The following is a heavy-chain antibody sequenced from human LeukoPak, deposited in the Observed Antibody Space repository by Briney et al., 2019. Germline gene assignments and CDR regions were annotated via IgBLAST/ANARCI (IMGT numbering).Heavy chain of an antibody. CDR2: INQGGST. D-gene: IGHD5-18*01. J-gene: IGHJ4*02. CDR1: GRSVSGHY. Sequence: ETQSLTCAVYGRSVSGHYGSWIRQPRGRGRGWIGEINQGGSTNYNPPLKSRVTISVDTSKNQFSLKLSAVTAADTAVNYCARDSNTDMVMFDYWGQGTLVTAS. V-gene: IGHV4-34*01. CDR3: ARDSNTDMVMFDY.